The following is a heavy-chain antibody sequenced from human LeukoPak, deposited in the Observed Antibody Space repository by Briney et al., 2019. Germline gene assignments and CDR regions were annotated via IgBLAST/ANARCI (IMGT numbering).Heavy chain of an antibody. J-gene: IGHJ6*02. CDR2: IWYDGSNK. Sequence: PGRSLRLSCAASGFTFSSYGMHWVRQAPGKGLEWVAVIWYDGSNKYYADSVKGRFTISRDNSKNTLYLQMNSLRAEDTAAYYCAKVAVAGTARPYSYGMDVWGQGTTVTVSS. D-gene: IGHD6-19*01. CDR1: GFTFSSYG. V-gene: IGHV3-33*06. CDR3: AKVAVAGTARPYSYGMDV.